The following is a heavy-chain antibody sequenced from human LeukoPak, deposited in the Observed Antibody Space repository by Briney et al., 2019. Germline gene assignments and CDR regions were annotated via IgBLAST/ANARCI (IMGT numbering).Heavy chain of an antibody. D-gene: IGHD1-26*01. V-gene: IGHV1-69*04. CDR1: GGTFSSYA. Sequence: ASVKVSCKASGGTFSSYAISWVRQAPGQGLEWMGRIIPILGIANYAQKFQGRVTITADKSTSTAYMELSSLRSEDTAVYYCARDKSVGATPFDYWGQGTLVTVSS. CDR3: ARDKSVGATPFDY. J-gene: IGHJ4*02. CDR2: IIPILGIA.